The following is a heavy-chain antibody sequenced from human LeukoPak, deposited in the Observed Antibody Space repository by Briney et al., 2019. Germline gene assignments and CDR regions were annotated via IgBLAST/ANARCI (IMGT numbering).Heavy chain of an antibody. CDR1: GFIFSSYV. D-gene: IGHD2-21*01. CDR3: AKLNLGEMAYFDS. V-gene: IGHV3-23*01. J-gene: IGHJ4*02. CDR2: ISVGGGDT. Sequence: GGSLRLSCEASGFIFSSYVMGWARQAPGKGLEWVSSISVGGGDTFTADSVKGRFTITRENSKNTLYLQMMGLRVEDTAIYYCAKLNLGEMAYFDSWGQGILVTVSS.